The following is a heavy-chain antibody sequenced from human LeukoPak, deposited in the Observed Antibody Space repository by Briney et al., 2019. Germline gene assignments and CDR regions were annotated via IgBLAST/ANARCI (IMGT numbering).Heavy chain of an antibody. CDR2: FDPEDGET. V-gene: IGHV1-24*01. J-gene: IGHJ5*02. CDR3: ARNTRITMIVDGWFDP. CDR1: GYTLTELS. Sequence: ASVKVSCKVSGYTLTELSMHWVRQAPGKGLEWMGGFDPEDGETIYAQKFQGRVTMTEDTSTDTAYMELSSLRSEDTAVYYCARNTRITMIVDGWFDPWGQGTLVTVSS. D-gene: IGHD3-22*01.